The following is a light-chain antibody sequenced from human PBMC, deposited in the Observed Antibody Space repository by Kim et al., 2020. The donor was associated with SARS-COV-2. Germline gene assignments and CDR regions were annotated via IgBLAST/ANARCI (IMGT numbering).Light chain of an antibody. V-gene: IGKV3D-15*01. CDR3: QQYDDWPLT. J-gene: IGKJ4*01. CDR1: QRISNN. CDR2: GVS. Sequence: ILMTQSPDILSVSPGEGAALSCRASQRISNNLAWYQQKPGQPTRLIIYGVSRRATGVPARFSGSASGTEFTLTIDNLQSEDFATYLCQQYDDWPLTFGGGTKVDIK.